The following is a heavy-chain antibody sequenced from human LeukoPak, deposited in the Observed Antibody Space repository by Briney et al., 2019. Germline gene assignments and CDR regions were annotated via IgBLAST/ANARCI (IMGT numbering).Heavy chain of an antibody. CDR2: VYYSGST. D-gene: IGHD4-11*01. CDR3: ARQLYSDFVNYFDP. J-gene: IGHJ5*02. CDR1: GDSISSSSDY. V-gene: IGHV4-39*01. Sequence: PSETLSLTCTVSGDSISSSSDYWGWIRQPPGKGLEWIGSVYYSGSTYYKPSLKSRVTMSVDTSKNQFSLNLYSVTAADTAVYYCARQLYSDFVNYFDPWGQGTLVTVSS.